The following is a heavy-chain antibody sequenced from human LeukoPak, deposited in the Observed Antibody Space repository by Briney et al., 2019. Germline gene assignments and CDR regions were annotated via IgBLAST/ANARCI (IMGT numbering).Heavy chain of an antibody. J-gene: IGHJ4*02. Sequence: GRSLRLSCAASGFTFSSYGMHWVRQAPGKGLEWVAVISYDGSNKYYADSVKGRFTISRDNSKNTLYLQMNSLRAEDTAVYYCAKARAFDYWGQGTLVTVSS. CDR3: AKARAFDY. CDR1: GFTFSSYG. V-gene: IGHV3-30*18. CDR2: ISYDGSNK.